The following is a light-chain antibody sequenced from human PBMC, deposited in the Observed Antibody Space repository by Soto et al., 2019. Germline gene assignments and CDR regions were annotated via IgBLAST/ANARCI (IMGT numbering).Light chain of an antibody. Sequence: IQMTQSPFTLSACTRDRVTITCRASQSISSWLAWYQQKPGKAPKVLIYDASSLASGVPSRFSGSGSGTEFTLTISSLQPDDFATYYCQQDNSCPWTFGLGTKVDIK. CDR3: QQDNSCPWT. CDR2: DAS. CDR1: QSISSW. J-gene: IGKJ1*01. V-gene: IGKV1-5*01.